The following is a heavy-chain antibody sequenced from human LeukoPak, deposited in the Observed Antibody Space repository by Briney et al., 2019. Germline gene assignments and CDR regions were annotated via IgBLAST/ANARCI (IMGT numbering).Heavy chain of an antibody. V-gene: IGHV3-66*02. J-gene: IGHJ6*03. CDR1: GFTVSSNY. CDR2: IYSGGST. CDR3: ASEPRDTLTGYLDYYYYMDV. D-gene: IGHD3-9*01. Sequence: GGSLRLXCAASGFTVSSNYMSWGRQAPGKGLEWVSVIYSGGSTYYADSVKGRFTISRDNSKNTLYLQMNSLRAEDTAVYYCASEPRDTLTGYLDYYYYMDVWGKGTTVTVSS.